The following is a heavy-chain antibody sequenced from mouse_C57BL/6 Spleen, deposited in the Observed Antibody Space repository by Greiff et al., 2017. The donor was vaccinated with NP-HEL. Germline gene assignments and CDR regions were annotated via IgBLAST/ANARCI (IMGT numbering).Heavy chain of an antibody. CDR1: GYAFTNYL. CDR2: INPGSGGT. V-gene: IGHV1-54*01. CDR3: ARGGQLRLRGFAY. D-gene: IGHD3-2*02. Sequence: QVQLQQSGAELVRPGTSVKVSCKASGYAFTNYLIEWVKQRPGQGLAWIGVINPGSGGTNYNEKFKGKATLTADKSSSTAYMQLSSLTSEDSAVYFCARGGQLRLRGFAYWGQGTLVTVSA. J-gene: IGHJ3*01.